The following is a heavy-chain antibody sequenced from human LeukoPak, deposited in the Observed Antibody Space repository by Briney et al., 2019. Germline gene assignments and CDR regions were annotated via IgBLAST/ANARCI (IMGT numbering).Heavy chain of an antibody. V-gene: IGHV4-59*08. CDR2: IYYSGST. J-gene: IGHJ4*02. D-gene: IGHD3-16*02. CDR1: GVSISSYY. CDR3: ARLIEASYFDY. Sequence: SETLSLTCTVSGVSISSYYWSWVRQPPGKGLEWIGYIYYSGSTNYNPSLKSRVTISVDTSKNQFSLKLSSVTAADTAVYYCARLIEASYFDYWGQGTLVTVSS.